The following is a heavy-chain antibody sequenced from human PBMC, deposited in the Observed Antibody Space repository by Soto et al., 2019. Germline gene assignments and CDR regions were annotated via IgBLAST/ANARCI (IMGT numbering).Heavy chain of an antibody. CDR3: AKDRGDIAVAAITGGGDFHI. D-gene: IGHD6-19*01. Sequence: QLVESGGGVVQPGTSLRLSCVASGFTLSSYGMHWVRQAPGKGLEWVAAISYDGDDQYYGDSVRGRFTISRDNSESTVYRQMNSVRADDPGVYYCAKDRGDIAVAAITGGGDFHIWGRGTMVAVSS. CDR2: ISYDGDDQ. V-gene: IGHV3-30*18. CDR1: GFTLSSYG. J-gene: IGHJ3*02.